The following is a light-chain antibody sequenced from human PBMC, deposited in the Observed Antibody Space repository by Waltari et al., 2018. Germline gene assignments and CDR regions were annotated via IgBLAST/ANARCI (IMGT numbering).Light chain of an antibody. CDR3: QQYNNWPPLFT. CDR2: GAS. CDR1: QTISSN. Sequence: EIVMTQSPATLSVSPADRATLSCRASQTISSNLAWYQQRPGQAPRLLIYGASNRATGIPARFSGTGSGTEFTLTISSLQSEDFAVYYCQQYNNWPPLFTFGPGTKVDMK. V-gene: IGKV3D-15*01. J-gene: IGKJ3*01.